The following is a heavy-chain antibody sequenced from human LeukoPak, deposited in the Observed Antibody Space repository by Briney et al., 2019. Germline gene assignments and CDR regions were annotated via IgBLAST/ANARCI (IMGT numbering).Heavy chain of an antibody. CDR1: GFTFSTYW. Sequence: PGGSLRLSCAASGFTFSTYWVHWVRQAPGKGLVWVSRINTDGSSTNYADSVKGRFTISRDNANNTLYLQMNSLRAEDTAVYYCARTLNWAFDFWGQGTLVTVSS. J-gene: IGHJ4*02. CDR2: INTDGSST. D-gene: IGHD7-27*01. V-gene: IGHV3-74*01. CDR3: ARTLNWAFDF.